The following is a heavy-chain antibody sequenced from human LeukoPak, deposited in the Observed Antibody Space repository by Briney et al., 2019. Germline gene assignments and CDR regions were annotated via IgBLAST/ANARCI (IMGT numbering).Heavy chain of an antibody. Sequence: GGSLRLSCAASGFIVSSNYMSWVRQAPGKGLEWVSVIYSGGATYYADSVKGRFSISRDNSKNTLSLQMNSLRAEDTAVYYCVSAGTLAFWGQGTLVTVSS. CDR2: IYSGGAT. V-gene: IGHV3-53*01. D-gene: IGHD3-10*01. CDR1: GFIVSSNY. CDR3: VSAGTLAF. J-gene: IGHJ4*02.